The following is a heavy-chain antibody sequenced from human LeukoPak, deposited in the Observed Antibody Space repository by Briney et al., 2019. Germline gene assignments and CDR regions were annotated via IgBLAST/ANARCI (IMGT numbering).Heavy chain of an antibody. CDR2: IWYDGSNK. CDR3: AKDSAITMAHYFDY. J-gene: IGHJ4*02. V-gene: IGHV3-33*06. D-gene: IGHD3-10*01. Sequence: PGESLRLSCAASGFTFSSYGMHWVRQAPGKGLEWVAVIWYDGSNKYYADSVKGRFTISRDNSKNTLYLQMNSLRAEDTAVYYCAKDSAITMAHYFDYWGQGTLVTVSS. CDR1: GFTFSSYG.